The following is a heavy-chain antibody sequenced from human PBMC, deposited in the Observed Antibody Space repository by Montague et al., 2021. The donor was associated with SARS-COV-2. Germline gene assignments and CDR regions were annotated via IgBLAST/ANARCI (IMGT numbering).Heavy chain of an antibody. J-gene: IGHJ4*02. D-gene: IGHD3-3*01. Sequence: SETLSLTCTVSDDSISSSSYYWAWLRQPPGKGLEWTGSIYYSGSTYYNPSLKSRVTISVDTSKKQFSLNLSSVTAADTAVFYCVRGRSGYFNPLDYWGQGTLVTVSS. V-gene: IGHV4-39*01. CDR2: IYYSGST. CDR1: DDSISSSSYY. CDR3: VRGRSGYFNPLDY.